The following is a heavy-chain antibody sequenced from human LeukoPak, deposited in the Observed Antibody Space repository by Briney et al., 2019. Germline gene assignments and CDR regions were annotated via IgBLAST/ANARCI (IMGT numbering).Heavy chain of an antibody. D-gene: IGHD6-19*01. CDR3: ARMDSSGSKTSYYYGMDV. V-gene: IGHV3-11*01. J-gene: IGHJ6*02. CDR2: ISSSGSTI. CDR1: GFTFSDYY. Sequence: GGSLRLSCAASGFTFSDYYMSWIRQAPGKGLEGVSYISSSGSTIYYADSVKGRFTISRDNAKNSLYLQMDSLRAEDTAVYYCARMDSSGSKTSYYYGMDVWGQGTTVTVSS.